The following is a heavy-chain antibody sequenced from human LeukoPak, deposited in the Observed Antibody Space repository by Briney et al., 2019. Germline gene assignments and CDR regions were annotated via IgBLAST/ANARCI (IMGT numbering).Heavy chain of an antibody. CDR2: INHSGST. CDR1: GGSFSGYY. D-gene: IGHD3-3*01. Sequence: KPSETLSLTCAVYGGSFSGYYWSWIRQPPGKGLEWIGEINHSGSTNYNPSLKSRVTISVDTSKIQFSLKLSSVTAADTAVYYCARVPYYDFWSGFPNFDYWGQGTLVTVSS. J-gene: IGHJ4*02. V-gene: IGHV4-34*01. CDR3: ARVPYYDFWSGFPNFDY.